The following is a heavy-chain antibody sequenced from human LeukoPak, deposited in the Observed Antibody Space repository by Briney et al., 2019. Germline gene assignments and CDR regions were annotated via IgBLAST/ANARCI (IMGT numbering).Heavy chain of an antibody. Sequence: GGSLRLSCAASGFTFSSYAMHWVRQAPGKGLEWVAVISYDGSNKYYADSVKGRFTISRDNSKNTLYLQMNSLRAEDTAVYYCARGPPRDYYGSGSYYYWGQGTLVTVSS. CDR2: ISYDGSNK. V-gene: IGHV3-30*04. CDR1: GFTFSSYA. CDR3: ARGPPRDYYGSGSYYY. D-gene: IGHD3-10*01. J-gene: IGHJ4*02.